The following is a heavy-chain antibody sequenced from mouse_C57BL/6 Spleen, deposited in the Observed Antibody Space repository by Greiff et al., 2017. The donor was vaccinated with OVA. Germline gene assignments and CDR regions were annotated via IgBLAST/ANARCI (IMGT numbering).Heavy chain of an antibody. CDR1: GYTFTSYW. Sequence: QVQLKQSGAELVKPGASVKMSCKASGYTFTSYWITWVKQRPGQGLEWIGDIYPGSGSTNYNEKFKSKATLTVDTSSSTAYMQLSSLTSEDSAVYYCSFDGYPYYYAMDYWGQGTSVTVSS. CDR3: SFDGYPYYYAMDY. J-gene: IGHJ4*01. D-gene: IGHD2-3*01. V-gene: IGHV1-55*01. CDR2: IYPGSGST.